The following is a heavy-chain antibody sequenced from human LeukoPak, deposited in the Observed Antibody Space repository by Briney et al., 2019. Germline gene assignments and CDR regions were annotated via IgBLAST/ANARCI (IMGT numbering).Heavy chain of an antibody. Sequence: SVKVSCKASGGTFSSCAISWVRQAPGQGLEWMGEMIPSCGTANYAQKFQGRVRITAAESTSTAYMELSSLRSEDAAVYYCARDPDYGDYVGIRSTSDYWGQGTLVTVSS. CDR2: MIPSCGTA. CDR1: GGTFSSCA. CDR3: ARDPDYGDYVGIRSTSDY. D-gene: IGHD4-17*01. V-gene: IGHV1-69*01. J-gene: IGHJ4*02.